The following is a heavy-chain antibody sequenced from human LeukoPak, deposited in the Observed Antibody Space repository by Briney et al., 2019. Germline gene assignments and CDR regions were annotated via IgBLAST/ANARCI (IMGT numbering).Heavy chain of an antibody. V-gene: IGHV4-61*09. D-gene: IGHD5-18*01. CDR1: GGSIRSGSYY. J-gene: IGHJ6*03. Sequence: SQTLSLTCTVSGGSIRSGSYYWSWIRQPPGKGLEWIGHIYTRGTTNYNPSAKSRGTVSLDTSKNQISLKLSSVTAADTAIYYCARVYTVMGATTVDHYHYYMDVWGKGTTVTVSS. CDR3: ARVYTVMGATTVDHYHYYMDV. CDR2: IYTRGTT.